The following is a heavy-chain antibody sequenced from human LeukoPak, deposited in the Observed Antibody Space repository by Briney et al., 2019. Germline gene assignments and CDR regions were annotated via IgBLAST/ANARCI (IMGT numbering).Heavy chain of an antibody. CDR3: ARDRPPGWFDP. CDR1: GGSISSYY. Sequence: SETLSLTCTVSGGSISSYYWSWIRQSPGKGLEWIGYIYYSGSTNYNPSLKSRVTISVDTSKNQFSLKLSSVTAADTAVYYCARDRPPGWFDPWGQGTLVTVSS. J-gene: IGHJ5*02. V-gene: IGHV4-59*01. CDR2: IYYSGST.